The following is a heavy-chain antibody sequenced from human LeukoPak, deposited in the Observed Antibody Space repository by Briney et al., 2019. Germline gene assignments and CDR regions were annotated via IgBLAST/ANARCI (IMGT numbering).Heavy chain of an antibody. D-gene: IGHD5-12*01. J-gene: IGHJ4*02. CDR2: IWYDGSNK. Sequence: GGPLRLSCAASGFTFSSYGMHWVRQAPGKGLEWVAVIWYDGSNKYYADSVKGRFTISRDNSKNTLYLQMNGLRAEDTAGYYWARAKGVAFDYWGQGALVTVSS. V-gene: IGHV3-33*01. CDR1: GFTFSSYG. CDR3: ARAKGVAFDY.